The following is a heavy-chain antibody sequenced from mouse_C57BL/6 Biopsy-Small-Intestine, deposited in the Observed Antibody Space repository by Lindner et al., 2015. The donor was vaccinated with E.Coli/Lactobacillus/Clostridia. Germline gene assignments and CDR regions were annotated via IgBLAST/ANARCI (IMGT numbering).Heavy chain of an antibody. CDR1: GYAFSSSW. CDR2: IYPGDGDT. J-gene: IGHJ2*01. CDR3: AGDYYGSSYYFDY. V-gene: IGHV1-82*01. Sequence: VQLQESGPELVKPGASVKISCKASGYAFSSSWMNWVEQRPGKGLEWIGRIYPGDGDTNYNGKFKGKATLTADKSSSTAYMQLSSLTSEDSAVYFCAGDYYGSSYYFDYWGQGTTLTVSS. D-gene: IGHD1-1*01.